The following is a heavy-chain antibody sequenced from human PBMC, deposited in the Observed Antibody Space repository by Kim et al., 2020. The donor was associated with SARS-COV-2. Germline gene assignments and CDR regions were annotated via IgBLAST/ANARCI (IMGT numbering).Heavy chain of an antibody. CDR2: ST. CDR3: AKDPGAWIPDS. V-gene: IGHV3-23*01. D-gene: IGHD1-26*01. Sequence: STYYAGAVRGRFAIARDNSKDALYLQMSSLRAEDAAVYYCAKDPGAWIPDSWGQGTLVTVSS. J-gene: IGHJ4*02.